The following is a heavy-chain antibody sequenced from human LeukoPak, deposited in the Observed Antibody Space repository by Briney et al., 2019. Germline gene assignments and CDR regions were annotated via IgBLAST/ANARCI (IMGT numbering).Heavy chain of an antibody. V-gene: IGHV1-18*01. CDR3: ARDLLIRFFRYYYYGMDV. CDR1: GYTFTSYG. J-gene: IGHJ6*02. Sequence: GASVKVSCKASGYTFTSYGISWVRQAPGQGLEWMGWISAYNGNTNYAQKLQGRVTMTTDTSTSTAYMELRSPRSDDTAVYYCARDLLIRFFRYYYYGMDVWGQGTTVTVSS. CDR2: ISAYNGNT. D-gene: IGHD3-3*01.